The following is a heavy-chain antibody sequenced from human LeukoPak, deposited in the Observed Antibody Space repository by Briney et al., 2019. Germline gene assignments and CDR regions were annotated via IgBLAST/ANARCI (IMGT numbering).Heavy chain of an antibody. Sequence: SETLSLTCTVSGGSINSTNYYWGWIRQPPGKGLEWIGSIYYSGSTYYNPSLRSRVTISVDTSKNQFSLKLSSVTAADTAVYYCARAHYVSIWFDPWGQGTLVTVSS. CDR3: ARAHYVSIWFDP. CDR2: IYYSGST. V-gene: IGHV4-39*01. D-gene: IGHD4-17*01. CDR1: GGSINSTNYY. J-gene: IGHJ5*02.